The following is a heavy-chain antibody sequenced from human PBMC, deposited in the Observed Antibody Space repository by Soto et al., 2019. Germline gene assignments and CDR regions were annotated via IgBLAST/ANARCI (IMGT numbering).Heavy chain of an antibody. J-gene: IGHJ4*02. Sequence: SETLSLTCAVYGGSFSGYYWSWIRQPPGKGLEWIGEINHSGSTNYNPSLKSRVTISVDTSKNQFSLKLSSVTAADTAVYYCARAGSSSYVDYWGQGTLVTVSS. CDR3: ARAGSSSYVDY. CDR1: GGSFSGYY. D-gene: IGHD6-13*01. CDR2: INHSGST. V-gene: IGHV4-34*01.